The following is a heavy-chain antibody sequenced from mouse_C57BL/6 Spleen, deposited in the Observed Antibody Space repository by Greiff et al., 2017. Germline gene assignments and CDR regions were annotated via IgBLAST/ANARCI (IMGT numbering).Heavy chain of an antibody. CDR1: GFSLTSYA. J-gene: IGHJ1*03. CDR3: ARSLAMVTHWYFDV. D-gene: IGHD2-2*01. Sequence: QVQLQQSGPGLVAPSQSLSITCTVSGFSLTSYAISWVRQPPGKGLEWLGGIWTGGGTNYNSALKSRLSISKDNSKSQVFLKMNSLQTDDTARYYCARSLAMVTHWYFDVWGTGTTVTVSS. CDR2: IWTGGGT. V-gene: IGHV2-9-1*01.